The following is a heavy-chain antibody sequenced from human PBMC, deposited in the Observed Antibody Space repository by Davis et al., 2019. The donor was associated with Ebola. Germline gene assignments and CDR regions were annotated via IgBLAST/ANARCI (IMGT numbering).Heavy chain of an antibody. D-gene: IGHD3-22*01. V-gene: IGHV1-46*01. CDR1: GYTFSTYH. CDR2: INTSAGST. J-gene: IGHJ4*02. Sequence: ASVKVSCKASGYTFSTYHIHWVRQAPGQGLEWIGIINTSAGSTFSAQKFQGRVTMTRDTSTSTVYMELRSLRSEDTAVYYCARDRYSDGSGYFFEQSHWGQGTLVTVSS. CDR3: ARDRYSDGSGYFFEQSH.